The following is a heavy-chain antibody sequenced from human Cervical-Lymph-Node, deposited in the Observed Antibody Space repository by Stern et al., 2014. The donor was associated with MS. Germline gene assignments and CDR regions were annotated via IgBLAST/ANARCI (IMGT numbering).Heavy chain of an antibody. CDR3: ARSSSPSPYYYYGMDV. Sequence: QVQLVQSGGGVVQPGRSLRLSCAASGFTFSSYGMHWVRQAPGKGLEWMAVIWYDGSNKYYADSVKGRFTISRDNSKNALYLQMNSLRAEDTAVYYCARSSSPSPYYYYGMDVWGQGTTVTVSS. CDR1: GFTFSSYG. J-gene: IGHJ6*02. D-gene: IGHD6-13*01. V-gene: IGHV3-33*01. CDR2: IWYDGSNK.